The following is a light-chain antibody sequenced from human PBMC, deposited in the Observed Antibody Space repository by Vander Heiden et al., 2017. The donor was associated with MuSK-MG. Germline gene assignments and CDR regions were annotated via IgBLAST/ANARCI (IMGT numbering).Light chain of an antibody. Sequence: QSPLTPPASVSGSPGQPITISCTGTSSDVGGYNYVSWYQQHPGKAPKLMIYDVSNRPSGVSNRFSGSKSGNTASLTISGLQAEDEADYYCSSYTSSSTYVFGTGTKVTVL. J-gene: IGLJ1*01. CDR2: DVS. CDR1: SSDVGGYNY. CDR3: SSYTSSSTYV. V-gene: IGLV2-14*03.